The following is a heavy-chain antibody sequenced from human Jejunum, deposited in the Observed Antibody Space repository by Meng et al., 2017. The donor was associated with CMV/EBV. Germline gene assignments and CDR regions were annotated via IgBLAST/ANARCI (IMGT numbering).Heavy chain of an antibody. CDR3: ARDMTSTWYGGSDS. CDR2: INPQSGDT. V-gene: IGHV1-2*02. J-gene: IGHJ4*02. Sequence: SGYPFTGHYLHWVRQAPGQGLEWMGWINPQSGDTNYAQNFQGRVTLTRDTSISTAYMELSSLRSDDTAMYYCARDMTSTWYGGSDSWGQGTLVTVSS. D-gene: IGHD6-13*01. CDR1: GYPFTGHY.